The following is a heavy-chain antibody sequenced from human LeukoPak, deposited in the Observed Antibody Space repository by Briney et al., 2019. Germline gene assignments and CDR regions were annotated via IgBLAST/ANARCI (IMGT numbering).Heavy chain of an antibody. J-gene: IGHJ5*02. CDR1: GGSFSGYY. CDR2: INHSGST. V-gene: IGHV4-34*01. D-gene: IGHD3-10*01. Sequence: SETLSLTCAVYGGSFSGYYWSWIRQPPGKGLEWIGEINHSGSTNYNPSLKSRVTISVDTSKNQFSLKLSSVTAADTAVYYCARVAGSGSYYKFGLWWFDPWAQGPLVTVSS. CDR3: ARVAGSGSYYKFGLWWFDP.